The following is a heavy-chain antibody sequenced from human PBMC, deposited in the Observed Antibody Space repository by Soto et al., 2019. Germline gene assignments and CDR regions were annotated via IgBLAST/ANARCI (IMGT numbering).Heavy chain of an antibody. CDR1: GGSISSYY. J-gene: IGHJ4*02. D-gene: IGHD1-26*01. CDR2: IYYSGST. CDR3: ARRYGGNLDY. V-gene: IGHV4-59*08. Sequence: QVQLQESGPGLLKPSETLSLTCTVSGGSISSYYWSWIRQPPGKGLEWIGYIYYSGSTNYNPSLKSRVTISVDTSKNQFSLKLSSVTAADTAVYYCARRYGGNLDYWGQGTLVTDSS.